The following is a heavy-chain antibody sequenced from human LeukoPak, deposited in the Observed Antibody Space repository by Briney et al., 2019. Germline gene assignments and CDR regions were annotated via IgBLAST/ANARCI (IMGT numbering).Heavy chain of an antibody. J-gene: IGHJ4*02. CDR1: GFTFSSYG. CDR3: AKDQTPGWAVPAGD. D-gene: IGHD2-2*01. Sequence: GGSLRLSCAASGFTFSSYGMHWVRQAPGKGLEWVAFIRYDGSNKYYTDSVKGRFTISRDNSKNTLYLQMNSLRAEDTAVYYCAKDQTPGWAVPAGDWGQGTLVTVSS. CDR2: IRYDGSNK. V-gene: IGHV3-30*02.